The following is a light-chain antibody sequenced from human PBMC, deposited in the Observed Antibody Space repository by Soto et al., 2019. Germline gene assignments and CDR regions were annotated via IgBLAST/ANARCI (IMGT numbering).Light chain of an antibody. CDR2: GAS. CDR3: QQYGNSRT. Sequence: EIVLTQSPGTLSLSPGERATLSCRASQSVSGSYLAWYQQKPGQAPRLLISGASNRATGIPDRFSGSGSGTDFTLTISRLEPDDFAIYYCQQYGNSRTFGQGTKVDIK. CDR1: QSVSGSY. J-gene: IGKJ1*01. V-gene: IGKV3-20*01.